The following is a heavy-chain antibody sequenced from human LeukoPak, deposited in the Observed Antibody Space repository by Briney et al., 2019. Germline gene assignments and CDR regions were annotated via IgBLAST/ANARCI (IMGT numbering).Heavy chain of an antibody. Sequence: SQTLSLTCTVSGGSISSGGYYWSWIRQHPGKGLEWIGYIYYSGSTYYNPSLKSRVTISVDTSKNQFSLKLSSVTAADTAVYYCARKMSYCSSTSCYWDFAYYYGMDVWGQGTTVTVS. CDR3: ARKMSYCSSTSCYWDFAYYYGMDV. D-gene: IGHD2-2*01. V-gene: IGHV4-31*03. J-gene: IGHJ6*02. CDR2: IYYSGST. CDR1: GGSISSGGYY.